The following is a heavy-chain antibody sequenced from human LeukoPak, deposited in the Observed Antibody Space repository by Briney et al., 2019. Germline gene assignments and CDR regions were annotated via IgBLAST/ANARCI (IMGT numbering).Heavy chain of an antibody. CDR2: IKSKTGGGTT. CDR1: GFTFSNAW. J-gene: IGHJ5*02. CDR3: TTDLLVYNWNYDWFDP. Sequence: GGSLRLSCAASGFTFSNAWMSWVRQAPGKGLEWVGRIKSKTGGGTTDYAAPVKGRFTISRDDSKNTLYLQMNSLKTEDTAVYYCTTDLLVYNWNYDWFDPWGQGTLVTVSS. D-gene: IGHD1-7*01. V-gene: IGHV3-15*01.